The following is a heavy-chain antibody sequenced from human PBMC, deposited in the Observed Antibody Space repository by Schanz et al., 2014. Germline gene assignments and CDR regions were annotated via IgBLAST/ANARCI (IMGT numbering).Heavy chain of an antibody. Sequence: EVQLLESGGGLVQPGGSLRLSCAASGFTFRGYAMSWVRQAPGKGLEWVSAISGGGGTTYYADSVKGRFTISRDNSKNTLYLQMNSLRAEDTAVYYCAKDRSWDYDSSGYFDYWGQGTLVTVYS. CDR1: GFTFRGYA. CDR2: ISGGGGTT. D-gene: IGHD3-22*01. J-gene: IGHJ4*02. V-gene: IGHV3-23*01. CDR3: AKDRSWDYDSSGYFDY.